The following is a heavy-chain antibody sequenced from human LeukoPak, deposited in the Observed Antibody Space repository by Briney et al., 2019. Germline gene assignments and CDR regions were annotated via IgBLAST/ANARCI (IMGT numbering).Heavy chain of an antibody. D-gene: IGHD6-13*01. CDR2: ISVYNGDA. Sequence: ASVKVSCTASGYTFTSSGFSWVRQAPGHGLEWMGWISVYNGDANSAQKLPGTVTMTTDTSTSTAYMELRSLRTDDTAVDNGARDVHRWYEDYYNGLDVWGQGTTVTVSS. J-gene: IGHJ6*02. CDR1: GYTFTSSG. CDR3: ARDVHRWYEDYYNGLDV. V-gene: IGHV1-18*01.